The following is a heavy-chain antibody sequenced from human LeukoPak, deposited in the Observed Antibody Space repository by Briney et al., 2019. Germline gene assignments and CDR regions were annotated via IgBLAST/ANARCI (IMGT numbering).Heavy chain of an antibody. CDR3: ARAGVYDFWSGYYPVTFDY. V-gene: IGHV3-74*01. J-gene: IGHJ4*02. CDR2: INSDGSST. CDR1: GFTFSSYW. Sequence: GXXLXLSCAASGFTFSSYWMHWVRQAPGKGLVWVSRINSDGSSTIYADSVKGRFTISRDNAKNTLYMKMNSLRAEDTAVYYCARAGVYDFWSGYYPVTFDYWGQGTLVTVSS. D-gene: IGHD3-3*01.